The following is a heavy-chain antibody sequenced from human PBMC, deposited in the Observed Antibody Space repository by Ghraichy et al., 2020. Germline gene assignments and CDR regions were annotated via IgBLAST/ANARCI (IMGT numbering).Heavy chain of an antibody. D-gene: IGHD6-13*01. CDR2: IRYDGSNK. J-gene: IGHJ5*02. Sequence: GGSLRLSCAASGFTFSSYGMHWVRQAPGKGLEWVAFIRYDGSNKYYADSVKGRFTISRDNSKNTLYLQMNSLRAEDTAVYYCAKDPSAAGTSGGFDPWGQGTLVTVSS. CDR1: GFTFSSYG. CDR3: AKDPSAAGTSGGFDP. V-gene: IGHV3-30*02.